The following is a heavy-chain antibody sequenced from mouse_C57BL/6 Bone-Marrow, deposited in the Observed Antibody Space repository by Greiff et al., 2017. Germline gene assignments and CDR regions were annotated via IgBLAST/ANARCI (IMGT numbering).Heavy chain of an antibody. D-gene: IGHD2-4*01. CDR1: GYTFTSYW. V-gene: IGHV1-55*01. CDR3: AREGGMITTGYYYAMDY. Sequence: VQLQQPGAELVKPGASVKMSCKASGYTFTSYWITWVKQRPGQGLEWIGDIYPGSGSTNYNEKFKSKATLTVDTSSSTAYMQLSSLTSEDSAVYYCAREGGMITTGYYYAMDYWGQGTSVTVSS. J-gene: IGHJ4*01. CDR2: IYPGSGST.